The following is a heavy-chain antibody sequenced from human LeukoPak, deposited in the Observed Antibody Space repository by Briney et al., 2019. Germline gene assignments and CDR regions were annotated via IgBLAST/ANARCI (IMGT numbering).Heavy chain of an antibody. V-gene: IGHV1-58*02. CDR2: IVVGSGNT. CDR3: AADREVGYYMDV. J-gene: IGHJ6*03. CDR1: GFTFTSSA. Sequence: ASVKVSCKASGFTFTSSAMQWVRQARGQRLEWIGWIVVGSGNTNYAQKFQERVTITRDMSTSTAYMELSSLRSEDTAVYYCAADREVGYYMDVWGKGTTVTVSS.